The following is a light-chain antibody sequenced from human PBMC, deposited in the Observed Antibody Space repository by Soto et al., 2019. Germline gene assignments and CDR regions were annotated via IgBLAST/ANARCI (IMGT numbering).Light chain of an antibody. J-gene: IGLJ2*01. CDR2: NNN. V-gene: IGLV1-44*01. Sequence: QSVLTQPPSASGTPGQRVTISCSGSSSNIGSNTVNWYQQLPGTAPKLLMYNNNQRPSGVPDRFSGSKSGTSASLAISGLQSEAEADYYCAAWDDRLNAVVFGGGTKLTVL. CDR1: SSNIGSNT. CDR3: AAWDDRLNAVV.